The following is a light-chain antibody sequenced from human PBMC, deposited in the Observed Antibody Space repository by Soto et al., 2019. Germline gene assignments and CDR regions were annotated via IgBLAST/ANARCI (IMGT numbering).Light chain of an antibody. J-gene: IGLJ3*02. Sequence: QSVLTQPASVSGSPGQSIAISCIGTNSDVGGYNYVSWYQQFPGKAPQLLIYEVSVRPSGISNRFSGSKSGNTASLTICGLQAEDEGVYYFSSFERSGTRVIGGGTKVTVL. V-gene: IGLV2-14*01. CDR2: EVS. CDR1: NSDVGGYNY. CDR3: SSFERSGTRV.